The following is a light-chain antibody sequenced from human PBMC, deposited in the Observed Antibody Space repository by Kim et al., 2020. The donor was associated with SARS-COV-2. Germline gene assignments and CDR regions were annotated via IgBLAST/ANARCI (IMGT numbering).Light chain of an antibody. Sequence: SVGNRVTITCRASQSIGNWLAWYQQKPGKAPKLLIYTASTLESGVPSRFSGSGSGTEFVLTINSLQPDDFATYYCQQYYNYGPLTFGGGTKVDIK. V-gene: IGKV1-5*03. CDR1: QSIGNW. J-gene: IGKJ4*01. CDR2: TAS. CDR3: QQYYNYGPLT.